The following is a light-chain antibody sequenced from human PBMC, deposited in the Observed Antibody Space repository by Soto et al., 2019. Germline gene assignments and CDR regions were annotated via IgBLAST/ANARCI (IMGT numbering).Light chain of an antibody. V-gene: IGLV2-8*01. CDR3: SSFGHKNNLL. Sequence: QSALTQPPSASGSPGQSVTISCTGTSDDIGTYNYVSWFQQHSGNAPKLIIYEVDKRPSGVPNRFSGSKSGNTASLTISGLQAEDEADYYCSSFGHKNNLLFGEGTKVTVL. CDR1: SDDIGTYNY. CDR2: EVD. J-gene: IGLJ2*01.